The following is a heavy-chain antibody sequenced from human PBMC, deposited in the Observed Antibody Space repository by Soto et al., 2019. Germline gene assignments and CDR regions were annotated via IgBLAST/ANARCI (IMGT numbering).Heavy chain of an antibody. CDR3: ARHGLRYFDWFPYFDY. V-gene: IGHV4-39*01. J-gene: IGHJ4*02. Sequence: PSETLSLTCTVSGGSISSSSYYWGWIRQPPGKGLEWIGSIYYSGSTYYNPSLKSRVTISVDTSKNQFSLKLSSVTAADTAVYYCARHGLRYFDWFPYFDYWGQGTLVTVSS. D-gene: IGHD3-9*01. CDR2: IYYSGST. CDR1: GGSISSSSYY.